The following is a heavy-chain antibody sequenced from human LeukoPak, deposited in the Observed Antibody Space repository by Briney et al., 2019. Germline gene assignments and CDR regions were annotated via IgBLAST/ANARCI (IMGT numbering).Heavy chain of an antibody. CDR3: ARENDYGDY. V-gene: IGHV3-48*03. CDR2: ISSSGSTI. J-gene: IGHJ4*02. Sequence: VRXXXGXXLEWVSYISSSGSTIYYADSVKGRFTISRDNAKNSLYLQMNSLRAEDTAVYYCARENDYGDYWGQGTLVTVSS.